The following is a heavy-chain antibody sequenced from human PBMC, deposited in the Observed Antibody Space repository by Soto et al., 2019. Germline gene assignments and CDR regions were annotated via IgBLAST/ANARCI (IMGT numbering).Heavy chain of an antibody. CDR3: ARLGEVLTAEGGSHWFDP. D-gene: IGHD1-26*01. CDR1: GYSFTSYW. J-gene: IGHJ5*02. V-gene: IGHV5-10-1*01. CDR2: IDPSDSYT. Sequence: PGESLKISCKGSGYSFTSYWISWVRQMPGKGLEWMGRIDPSDSYTNYSPSFQGHVTISADKSISTAYLQWSSLKASDTAMYYCARLGEVLTAEGGSHWFDPWGQGTLVTVSS.